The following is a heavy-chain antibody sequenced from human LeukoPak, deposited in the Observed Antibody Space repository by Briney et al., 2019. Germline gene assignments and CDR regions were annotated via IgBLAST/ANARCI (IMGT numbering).Heavy chain of an antibody. D-gene: IGHD1-14*01. Sequence: GGSLRLSCAASGFTFSTYAMSWVRQAPGKGLELVSAISGSGGSTFNADSVKGRFTISRDNSKNTLFLQMNSLRAEDTAIYYCAKDHPSGYYFDYWGRGTLVTVSS. CDR2: ISGSGGST. J-gene: IGHJ4*02. CDR1: GFTFSTYA. V-gene: IGHV3-23*01. CDR3: AKDHPSGYYFDY.